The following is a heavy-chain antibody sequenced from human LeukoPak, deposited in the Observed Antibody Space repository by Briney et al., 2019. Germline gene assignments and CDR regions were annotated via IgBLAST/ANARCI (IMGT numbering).Heavy chain of an antibody. CDR1: GFTVSSNY. CDR3: ARDPDSSGYSSHDAFDI. Sequence: GGSLRLSCAASGFTVSSNYMSWVRQAPGKGLEWVSVIYSGGSTYYADSVKGRLTISRDNAKNSLYLQMNSLRDEDTAVYYCARDPDSSGYSSHDAFDIWGQGTMVTVSS. CDR2: IYSGGST. V-gene: IGHV3-53*01. D-gene: IGHD3-22*01. J-gene: IGHJ3*02.